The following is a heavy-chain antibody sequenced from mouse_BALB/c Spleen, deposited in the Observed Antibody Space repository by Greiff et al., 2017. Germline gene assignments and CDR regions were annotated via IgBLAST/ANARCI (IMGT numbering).Heavy chain of an antibody. J-gene: IGHJ1*01. CDR3: AREDYYGTGYFDV. Sequence: EVKLMESGGGLVKPGGSLKLSCAASGFTFSSYAMSWVRQTPEKRLEWVASISSGGSTYYPDSVKGRFTISRDNARNILYLQMSSLRSEDTAMYYCAREDYYGTGYFDVWGAGTTVTVSS. CDR2: ISSGGST. V-gene: IGHV5-6-5*01. CDR1: GFTFSSYA. D-gene: IGHD1-1*01.